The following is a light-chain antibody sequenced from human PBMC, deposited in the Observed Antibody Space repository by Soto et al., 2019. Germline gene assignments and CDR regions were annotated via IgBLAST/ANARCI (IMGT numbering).Light chain of an antibody. V-gene: IGKV1-33*01. J-gene: IGKJ3*01. Sequence: DIQMTQSPPSLSESVGDRVTITCQASQDISNYLNWYQQKLGKAPKLLIYDASNLETGVPSRFSGSGSGTHFTFTITSLQPEDSATYYGQHFDNLPLSFGPGTKVHIK. CDR1: QDISNY. CDR3: QHFDNLPLS. CDR2: DAS.